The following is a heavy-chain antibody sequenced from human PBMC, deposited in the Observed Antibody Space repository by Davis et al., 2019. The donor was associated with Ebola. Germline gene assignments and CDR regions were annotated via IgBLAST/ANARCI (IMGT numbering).Heavy chain of an antibody. Sequence: GESLEISCAASGFTFSSYSMNWVRQAPGKGLEWVSYISSSSRTTCYADSVKGRFTISRDNAKNSLYLQMNSLRDEDTAVYYCARRPELGYCSSTSCFRDAFDIWGQGTMVTVSS. CDR3: ARRPELGYCSSTSCFRDAFDI. V-gene: IGHV3-48*02. CDR2: ISSSSRTT. D-gene: IGHD2-2*01. CDR1: GFTFSSYS. J-gene: IGHJ3*02.